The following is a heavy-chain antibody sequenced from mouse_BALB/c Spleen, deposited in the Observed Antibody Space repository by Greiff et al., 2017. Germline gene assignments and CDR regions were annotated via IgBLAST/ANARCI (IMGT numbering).Heavy chain of an antibody. Sequence: EVKLVESGGGLVQPGGSRKLSCAAFGFTFSDYGMAWVRQAPGKGPEWVAFISNLAYSIYYADTVTGRFTISRENAKNTLYLEMSSLRSEDTAMYYCARGTGTRGYYFDYWGQGTTLTVSS. CDR2: ISNLAYSI. CDR3: ARGTGTRGYYFDY. D-gene: IGHD4-1*01. V-gene: IGHV5-15*02. CDR1: GFTFSDYG. J-gene: IGHJ2*01.